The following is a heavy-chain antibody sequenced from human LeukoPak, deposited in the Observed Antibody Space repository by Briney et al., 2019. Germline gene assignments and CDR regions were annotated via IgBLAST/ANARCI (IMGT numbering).Heavy chain of an antibody. D-gene: IGHD5-12*01. CDR2: IYYSGST. V-gene: IGHV4-39*07. J-gene: IGHJ5*02. CDR1: GGSISSSSYY. CDR3: ARGSRIVATITNWFDP. Sequence: SETLSLTCTVSGGSISSSSYYWGWIRQPPGKGLEWIGSIYYSGSTYYNPSLKSRVTISVDTSKNQFSLKLSSVTAADTAVYYCARGSRIVATITNWFDPWGQGTLVTVSS.